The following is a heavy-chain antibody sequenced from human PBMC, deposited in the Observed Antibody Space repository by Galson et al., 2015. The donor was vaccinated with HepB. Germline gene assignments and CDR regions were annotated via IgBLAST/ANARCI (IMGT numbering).Heavy chain of an antibody. CDR1: GYSFTNYW. CDR3: ARRGHDSSGYNYWYFDL. J-gene: IGHJ2*01. V-gene: IGHV5-51*01. D-gene: IGHD3-22*01. CDR2: IYPGDSNT. Sequence: QSGAEVKKPGESLKISCKASGYSFTNYWIAWVRQMPGKGLEWMGIIYPGDSNTRYSPSFQGQVTISADTSITTAYLQWSSLKASDTAIYYCARRGHDSSGYNYWYFDLWGRGTLVTVSS.